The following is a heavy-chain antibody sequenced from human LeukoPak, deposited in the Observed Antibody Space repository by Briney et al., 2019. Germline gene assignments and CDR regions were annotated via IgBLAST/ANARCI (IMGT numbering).Heavy chain of an antibody. CDR2: IYYSGST. V-gene: IGHV4-59*01. Sequence: SETLSLTCTVSGGSISSYYWSWIRQPPGKGLEWIGYIYYSGSTNYNPSLKSRVTISVDTSKNQFSLKLSSVTAADTAAYYCAREGSGPSPLPDVWGQGTTVTVSS. J-gene: IGHJ6*02. D-gene: IGHD3-10*01. CDR3: AREGSGPSPLPDV. CDR1: GGSISSYY.